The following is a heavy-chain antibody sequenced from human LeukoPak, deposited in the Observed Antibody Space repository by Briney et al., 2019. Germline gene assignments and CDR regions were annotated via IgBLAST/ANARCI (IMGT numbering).Heavy chain of an antibody. CDR2: IYYSRST. D-gene: IGHD3-22*01. V-gene: IGHV4-39*02. J-gene: IGHJ4*02. CDR3: AMRDDSGGHLVDL. CDR1: GGSIRSGSHY. Sequence: SETLSLTCTVSGGSIRSGSHYWAWIRQPPGKGLEGIGSIYYSRSTYYDPSLENRFTISIATSKNHFSMKLSSVSAAETSVYYCAMRDDSGGHLVDLWGQGTLVTVS.